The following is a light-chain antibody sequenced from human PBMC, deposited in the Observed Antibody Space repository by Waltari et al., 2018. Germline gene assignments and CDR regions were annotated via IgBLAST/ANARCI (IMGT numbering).Light chain of an antibody. V-gene: IGLV2-14*03. CDR2: DVS. CDR1: SRDVGGYHY. J-gene: IGLJ2*01. Sequence: QSALTQPASVSGSPGQSIPISCTGTSRDVGGYHYVTSYQQHPGKAPKLMIYDVSNRPSGVSNRFSGSKSGNTASLTISGLQAEDEADYYCSSYTSSSTLLVFGGGTKLTVL. CDR3: SSYTSSSTLLV.